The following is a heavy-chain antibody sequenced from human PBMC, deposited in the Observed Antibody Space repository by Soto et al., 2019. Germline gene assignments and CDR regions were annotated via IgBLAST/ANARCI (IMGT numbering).Heavy chain of an antibody. CDR1: CGSFSGYY. D-gene: IGHD6-6*01. V-gene: IGHV4-34*01. CDR3: ARTSRFDC. CDR2: INHSGST. J-gene: IGHJ4*02. Sequence: QVQLQQWGAGLLKPSETLSLTCAVYCGSFSGYYWSWIRQPPGKGLEWIGEINHSGSTNYNPSLKCRVTMSVDTSKHQYSLKLSSVTAADTAVYYCARTSRFDCWGQGTLVTVSS.